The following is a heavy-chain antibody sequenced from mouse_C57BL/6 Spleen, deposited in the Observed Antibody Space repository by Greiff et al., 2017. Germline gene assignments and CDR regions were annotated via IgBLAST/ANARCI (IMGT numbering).Heavy chain of an antibody. CDR2: INPNNGGT. J-gene: IGHJ2*01. D-gene: IGHD2-13*01. CDR1: GYTFTDYY. CDR3: ARRGDSYYFDD. Sequence: VQLQQSGPELVKPGASVKISCKASGYTFTDYYMNWVKQSHGKSLEWIGDINPNNGGTSYNQKFKGKATLTVDKSSSTAHMELRSLTSEDSAVYYCARRGDSYYFDDWGQGTTLTVSS. V-gene: IGHV1-26*01.